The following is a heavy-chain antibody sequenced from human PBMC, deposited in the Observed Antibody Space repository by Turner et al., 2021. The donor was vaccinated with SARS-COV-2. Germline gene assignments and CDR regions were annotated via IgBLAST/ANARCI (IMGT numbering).Heavy chain of an antibody. CDR1: GGSFSGYY. D-gene: IGHD6-19*01. CDR2: INHGEST. J-gene: IGHJ4*02. CDR3: ARSGWSLWYFDY. V-gene: IGHV4-34*01. Sequence: QVQLQQWGAGLCKPSETLSLTCAVYGGSFSGYYWSWIRQPPGKGLEWIGEINHGESTNYNPSLKSRVTISVDTSKNQFSLKLSSVTAADAAVYYCARSGWSLWYFDYWGQGTLVTVSS.